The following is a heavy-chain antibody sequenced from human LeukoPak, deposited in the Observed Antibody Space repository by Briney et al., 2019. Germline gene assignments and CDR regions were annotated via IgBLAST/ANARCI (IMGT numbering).Heavy chain of an antibody. CDR2: ISGGTT. J-gene: IGHJ4*02. CDR3: SRGSGWLSVY. V-gene: IGHV3-49*03. CDR1: GFTFGDYL. Sequence: PGRSLRLSCTASGFTFGDYLMSWFRQAPGKGLEWIGFISGGTTEYAASVKGRFTISRDDSTSIAYLQMNSLTTEDTAVYYCSRGSGWLSVYLGQGTLVTVSS. D-gene: IGHD6-19*01.